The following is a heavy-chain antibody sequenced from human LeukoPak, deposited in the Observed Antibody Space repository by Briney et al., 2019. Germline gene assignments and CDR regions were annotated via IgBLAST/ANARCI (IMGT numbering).Heavy chain of an antibody. D-gene: IGHD3-10*01. J-gene: IGHJ4*02. V-gene: IGHV1-69*13. CDR3: ARDPVGLWFGEFDY. CDR1: GGTFSSYA. CDR2: IIPIFGTA. Sequence: GASVKVSCKASGGTFSSYAISWVRQAPGQGLEWMGGIIPIFGTANYAQKFQGRVTITADESTSTAYMELSSLRSEDTAVYYCARDPVGLWFGEFDYWGQGTLVTVSS.